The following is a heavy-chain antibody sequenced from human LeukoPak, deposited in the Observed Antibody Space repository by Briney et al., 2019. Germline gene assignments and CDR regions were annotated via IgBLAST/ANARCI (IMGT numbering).Heavy chain of an antibody. Sequence: EAGGSLRLSCAASGFTFSSYSMTWVRQAPGKGLEWVSSISRSSSYIYYADSVKGRFTISRDNAKNSLYLQMNSLRAEDTAVYYCARDQGDSGWYSKYYFDYWGQGTLVTVSS. V-gene: IGHV3-21*01. CDR3: ARDQGDSGWYSKYYFDY. CDR1: GFTFSSYS. CDR2: ISRSSSYI. J-gene: IGHJ4*02. D-gene: IGHD6-19*01.